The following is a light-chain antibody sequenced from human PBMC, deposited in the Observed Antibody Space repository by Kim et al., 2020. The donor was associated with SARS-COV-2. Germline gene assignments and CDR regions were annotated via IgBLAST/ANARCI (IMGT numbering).Light chain of an antibody. Sequence: EILLTQSPDTLSLSPGERATLSCRASQTISSSFLAWYQQTPGQAPRLLIFGASSRATGIPDRFNGSGSGTDFTLTISRLEPEDFAVYYCQQYGSSALTFGGGTKVDIK. CDR2: GAS. J-gene: IGKJ4*01. CDR3: QQYGSSALT. V-gene: IGKV3-20*01. CDR1: QTISSSF.